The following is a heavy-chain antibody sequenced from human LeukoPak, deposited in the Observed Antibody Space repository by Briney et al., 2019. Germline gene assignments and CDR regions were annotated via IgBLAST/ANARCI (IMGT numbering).Heavy chain of an antibody. CDR3: ARRESYYAFDI. J-gene: IGHJ3*02. V-gene: IGHV4-39*01. Sequence: SETLSLACTVSGGSISSYYWSWIRQPPGKGLEWIGSIYYSGSTYYNPSLKSRVTISVDTSKNQFSLKLSSVTAADTAVYYCARRESYYAFDIWGQGTMVTVSS. D-gene: IGHD1-26*01. CDR2: IYYSGST. CDR1: GGSISSYY.